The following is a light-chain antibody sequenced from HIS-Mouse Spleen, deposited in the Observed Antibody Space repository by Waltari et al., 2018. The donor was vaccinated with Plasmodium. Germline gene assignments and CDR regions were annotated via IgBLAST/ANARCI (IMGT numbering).Light chain of an antibody. V-gene: IGKV3-15*01. Sequence: EIVMTQSPATLSVSPGERATLSCRASQSVSSNLAWYQQKPGQAPRPLIYCASTRATGIPARFIGSGSGTEFTLTISSLQSEDFAVYYCQQYNNWSFTFGPGTKVDIK. CDR1: QSVSSN. CDR3: QQYNNWSFT. J-gene: IGKJ3*01. CDR2: CAS.